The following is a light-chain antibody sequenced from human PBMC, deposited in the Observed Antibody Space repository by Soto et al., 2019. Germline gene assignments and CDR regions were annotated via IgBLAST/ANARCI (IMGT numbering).Light chain of an antibody. Sequence: IVWTQSPGTLSLSPGEGATLSCRASQSISSSYLAWYQQKPGQAPRLLIYGASSRATGIPDRFSGSGSGTDFTLTISRLEPEDFAVYYCQQYGSSPVTFGPGTKWIS. J-gene: IGKJ3*01. V-gene: IGKV3-20*01. CDR3: QQYGSSPVT. CDR2: GAS. CDR1: QSISSSY.